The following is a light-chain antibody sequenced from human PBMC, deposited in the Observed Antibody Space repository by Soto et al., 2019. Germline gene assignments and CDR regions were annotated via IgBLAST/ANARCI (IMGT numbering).Light chain of an antibody. CDR2: TNN. CDR3: ATWDGYLNGWV. V-gene: IGLV1-44*01. J-gene: IGLJ3*02. Sequence: QSVLTQPPSASGTPGQRVTISCSGSSSNIGINAVNWYQQLPGTAPKLLIYTNNQRPSGVTDRFSGSKSGTSASLAISGLQSEDEADYYCATWDGYLNGWVFGGGTKVTVL. CDR1: SSNIGINA.